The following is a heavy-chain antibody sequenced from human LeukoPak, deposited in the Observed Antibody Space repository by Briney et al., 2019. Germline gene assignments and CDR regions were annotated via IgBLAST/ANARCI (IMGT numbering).Heavy chain of an antibody. V-gene: IGHV3-23*01. Sequence: GGSLRLSCAASGFTFSSYAMSWVRQAPGKGLEWVSAISGSGGSTYYADSVKGRFTISRDNSKNTLYLQMNSLRAEDTAVYYCAIKGGIVRATVHAFDIWGQGTMVTVSS. CDR1: GFTFSSYA. J-gene: IGHJ3*02. D-gene: IGHD1-26*01. CDR3: AIKGGIVRATVHAFDI. CDR2: ISGSGGST.